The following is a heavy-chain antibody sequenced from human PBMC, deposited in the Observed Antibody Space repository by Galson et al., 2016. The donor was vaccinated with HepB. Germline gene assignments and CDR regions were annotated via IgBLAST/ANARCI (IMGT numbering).Heavy chain of an antibody. Sequence: SLRLSCAASRFTFSRYWMHWVRQAPGKGLVWVSRINSDGSSTTYADSVKGRFTISRNNAKNTLYLQMNSLRAEDTAVYYCARVQALDSTGLGHWGQGTLVTV. CDR2: INSDGSST. CDR1: RFTFSRYW. D-gene: IGHD3-22*01. J-gene: IGHJ4*02. CDR3: ARVQALDSTGLGH. V-gene: IGHV3-74*01.